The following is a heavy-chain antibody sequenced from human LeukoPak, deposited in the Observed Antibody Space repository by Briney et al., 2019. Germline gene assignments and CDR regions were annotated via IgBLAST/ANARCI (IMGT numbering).Heavy chain of an antibody. CDR3: ASPIDWNYEGNWFDS. CDR2: IKQDGSEK. J-gene: IGHJ5*01. Sequence: GRSLRLSCAASGFTFSSYWMSWVRQAPGKGLEWVANIKQDGSEKYYVDSVKGRFTISRDNAKNSLYLQMNSLRAEDTAVYYCASPIDWNYEGNWFDSWGQGTLVTVSS. CDR1: GFTFSSYW. V-gene: IGHV3-7*01. D-gene: IGHD1-7*01.